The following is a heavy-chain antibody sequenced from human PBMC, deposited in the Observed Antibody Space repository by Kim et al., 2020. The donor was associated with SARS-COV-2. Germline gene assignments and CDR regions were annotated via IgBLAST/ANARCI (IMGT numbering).Heavy chain of an antibody. V-gene: IGHV3-30*04. Sequence: GGSLRLSCAASGFPFSSFAMHWVRQAPGKGLEWVAVISYDGSHKYYADSETGRFTISRDDSKNTLYLQMNNLRAEDTALYYCARDGNSGVLVAGTHYYYGIEVWGQGSTVTVSS. CDR1: GFPFSSFA. CDR3: ARDGNSGVLVAGTHYYYGIEV. CDR2: ISYDGSHK. J-gene: IGHJ6*02. D-gene: IGHD6-19*01.